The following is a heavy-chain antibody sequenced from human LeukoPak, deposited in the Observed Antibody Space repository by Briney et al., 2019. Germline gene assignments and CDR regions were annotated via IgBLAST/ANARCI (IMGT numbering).Heavy chain of an antibody. D-gene: IGHD3-16*01. CDR1: GGSFSGYF. V-gene: IGHV4-34*01. CDR3: ARDGANPVY. CDR2: INHSGST. Sequence: SETLSLTCAVYGGSFSGYFWSWIRQPPGKGLEWIGEINHSGSTDYNPSLKSRVTISVDTSKNQLSLKLSSVTAADTAVYYCARDGANPVYWGQGTLVTVSS. J-gene: IGHJ4*02.